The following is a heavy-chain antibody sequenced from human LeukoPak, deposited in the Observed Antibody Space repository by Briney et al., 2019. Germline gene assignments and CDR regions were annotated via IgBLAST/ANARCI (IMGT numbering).Heavy chain of an antibody. J-gene: IGHJ4*02. Sequence: SETLSLTCTVSGGSISSYYWSWIRQPAGKGLEWIGRIYTSGSTNYNPSLKSRVTISIDTSKNQFSLKLSSVTAADTAVYYCARGLWFGDENPPYFDYWGQGTLVTVSS. CDR3: ARGLWFGDENPPYFDY. CDR1: GGSISSYY. CDR2: IYTSGST. V-gene: IGHV4-4*07. D-gene: IGHD3-10*01.